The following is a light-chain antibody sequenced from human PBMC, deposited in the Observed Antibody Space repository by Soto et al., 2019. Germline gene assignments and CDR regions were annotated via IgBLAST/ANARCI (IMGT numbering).Light chain of an antibody. V-gene: IGLV1-40*01. J-gene: IGLJ1*01. CDR3: QSYDNGLSGYV. CDR2: GNS. CDR1: RSNIGAGHD. Sequence: QSVLTQPPSVSGAPGQRVTLSCTGSRSNIGAGHDVHWYQQLPGTAPKLLIFGNSNRPSGVPDRFSDSKSDTSASLTITGLQAEDEADYFCQSYDNGLSGYVFGTGTKLTVL.